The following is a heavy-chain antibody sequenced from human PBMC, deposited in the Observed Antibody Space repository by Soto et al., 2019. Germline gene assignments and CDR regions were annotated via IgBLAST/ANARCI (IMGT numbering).Heavy chain of an antibody. V-gene: IGHV3-23*01. D-gene: IGHD2-15*01. Sequence: EVQLLESGGGLVQPGGSLRLSCAASGFPFSSRAMSWVRQAPGKGLEWVSAISGSGTITYYADSVKGRFTIARDTSKMTLYLQMNSLRADDTDVYYCAEWARYWSGAECRAWGQGTLVTVSS. CDR3: AEWARYWSGAECRA. CDR2: ISGSGTIT. J-gene: IGHJ5*02. CDR1: GFPFSSRA.